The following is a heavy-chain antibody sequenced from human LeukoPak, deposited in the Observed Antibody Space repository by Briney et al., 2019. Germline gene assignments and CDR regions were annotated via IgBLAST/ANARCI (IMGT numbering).Heavy chain of an antibody. CDR2: TYQRSKWYN. V-gene: IGHV6-1*01. CDR1: RDSVSINSAA. CDR3: ARSPSPYSSGWYFDY. Sequence: SQTLSLACAISRDSVSINSAAWNWIRQSPSRGLEWLGRTYQRSKWYNDYAVSVKSRITINPDISKNQFSLQLNSVTPEDTAVYYCARSPSPYSSGWYFDYWGQGTLVTVSS. J-gene: IGHJ4*02. D-gene: IGHD6-19*01.